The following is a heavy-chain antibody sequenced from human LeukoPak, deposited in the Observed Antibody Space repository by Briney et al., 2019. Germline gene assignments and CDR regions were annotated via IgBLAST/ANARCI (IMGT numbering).Heavy chain of an antibody. V-gene: IGHV3-23*01. Sequence: GGSLRLSCAASGFTFSSYSMNWVRQAPGKGLEWVSAISGSGGSTYYADSVKGRFTISRDNSKNTLYLQMNSLRAEDTAVYYCAKAPFQYYYYYMDVWGKGTTVTVSS. CDR2: ISGSGGST. CDR1: GFTFSSYS. CDR3: AKAPFQYYYYYMDV. J-gene: IGHJ6*03. D-gene: IGHD2/OR15-2a*01.